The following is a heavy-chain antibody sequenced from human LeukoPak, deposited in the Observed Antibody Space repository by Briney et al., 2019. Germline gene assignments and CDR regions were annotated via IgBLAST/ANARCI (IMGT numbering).Heavy chain of an antibody. CDR3: TRDSGFHFDY. V-gene: IGHV3-74*01. J-gene: IGHJ4*02. Sequence: GGSLRLSCEASGFTFRSHWMHWVRQAPGKGLEWVSYIVNDEITTNYADSVRGRFTTSRDNAKNTIYLQMDSLRPEDTAVYYCTRDSGFHFDYWGQGTLVTVSS. D-gene: IGHD5-12*01. CDR2: IVNDEITT. CDR1: GFTFRSHW.